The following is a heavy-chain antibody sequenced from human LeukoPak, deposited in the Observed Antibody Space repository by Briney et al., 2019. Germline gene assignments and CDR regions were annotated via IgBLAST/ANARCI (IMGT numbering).Heavy chain of an antibody. D-gene: IGHD3-10*01. V-gene: IGHV3-9*01. CDR3: ANDSLPPGRLPSYYYGMDV. CDR2: ISWNSGSI. J-gene: IGHJ6*02. Sequence: GGSLRLSCAASGFTFDDYAMHWVRQAPGKGLEWVSGISWNSGSIGYADSVKGRFTISRDNAKNSLYLQMNSLRAEDTALYYCANDSLPPGRLPSYYYGMDVWGQGTTVTVSS. CDR1: GFTFDDYA.